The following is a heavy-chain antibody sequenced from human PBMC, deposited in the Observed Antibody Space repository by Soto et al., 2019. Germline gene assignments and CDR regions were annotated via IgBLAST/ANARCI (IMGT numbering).Heavy chain of an antibody. Sequence: GGSLRLSCAASGFTVSSNYMSWVRQAPGKGLDWVSVIYSGGSTYYADSGKGRFTISRDNSKNTLYLQMNSLRAEDTAVYYCAFWSGYESYYYYGMDVWGQGTTVTVSS. V-gene: IGHV3-53*01. J-gene: IGHJ6*02. CDR2: IYSGGST. D-gene: IGHD3-3*01. CDR3: AFWSGYESYYYYGMDV. CDR1: GFTVSSNY.